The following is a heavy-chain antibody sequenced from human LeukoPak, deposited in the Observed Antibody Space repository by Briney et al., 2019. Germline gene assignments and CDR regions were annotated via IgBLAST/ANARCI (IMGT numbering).Heavy chain of an antibody. CDR2: IYPGDSDT. Sequence: GESLKISCKGSGYSFTTYWIGWVRQLPGKGLEWMGIIYPGDSDTRYSQSFQGQVTISADKSISTAYLQWSSLKASDTAIYYCARLLGYCSSTNCYSYFQHWGQGTLVTVSS. CDR1: GYSFTTYW. J-gene: IGHJ1*01. V-gene: IGHV5-51*01. CDR3: ARLLGYCSSTNCYSYFQH. D-gene: IGHD2-2*02.